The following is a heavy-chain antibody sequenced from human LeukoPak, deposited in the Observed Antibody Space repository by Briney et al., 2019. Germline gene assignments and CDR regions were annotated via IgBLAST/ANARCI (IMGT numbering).Heavy chain of an antibody. J-gene: IGHJ6*03. V-gene: IGHV4-34*01. Sequence: PSETLSLTCAVYGGSFSGYYWSWIRQPPGKGLEWIGEINHSGSTNYNPSLKSRVTISVDTSKNQFPLKLSSVTAADTAVYYCARARFCSSTSCRRTGYYYMDVWGKGTTVTVSS. CDR1: GGSFSGYY. CDR3: ARARFCSSTSCRRTGYYYMDV. CDR2: INHSGST. D-gene: IGHD2-2*01.